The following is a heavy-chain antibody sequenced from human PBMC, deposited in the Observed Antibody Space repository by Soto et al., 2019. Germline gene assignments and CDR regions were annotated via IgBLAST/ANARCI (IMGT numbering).Heavy chain of an antibody. D-gene: IGHD3-22*01. CDR2: IYYSGST. Sequence: SETLSLTCTVSGGSISSYYWSWIRQPPGKGLEWIGYIYYSGSTNYNPSLKSRVTISVDTSKNQFSLKLSSVTAADTAVYYCARVYYDSSGYYYGTFDYWAQGTLVTVSS. CDR1: GGSISSYY. CDR3: ARVYYDSSGYYYGTFDY. V-gene: IGHV4-59*01. J-gene: IGHJ4*02.